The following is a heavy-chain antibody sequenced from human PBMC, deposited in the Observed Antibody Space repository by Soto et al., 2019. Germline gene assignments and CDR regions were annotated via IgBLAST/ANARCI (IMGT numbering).Heavy chain of an antibody. CDR1: SGSISSDDW. V-gene: IGHV4-4*02. J-gene: IGHJ4*01. D-gene: IGHD2-21*02. Sequence: QVLLQESGPGLVKPSGTLSLTCAVSSGSISSDDWWSWVRQPPGKGLEWIGEIYSGGTTNLNPSVKSRVSISLDKSKGQFSLNLSSVTAADTAMYYCVRNLRCRDACYPALDYWGHGSLVTVSS. CDR3: VRNLRCRDACYPALDY. CDR2: IYSGGTT.